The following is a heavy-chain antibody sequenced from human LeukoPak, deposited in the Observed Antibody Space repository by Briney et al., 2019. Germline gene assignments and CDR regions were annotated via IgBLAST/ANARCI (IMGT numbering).Heavy chain of an antibody. CDR1: GGSISSSSCY. CDR3: ARTLGYDYVWGSYQATPYYFDY. Sequence: SETLSLTCTVSGGSISSSSCYWGWIRQPPGKGLEWIGSIYYSGSTYYNPSLKSRVTISVDTSKNQFSLKLSSVTAADTAVYYCARTLGYDYVWGSYQATPYYFDYWGQGTLVTVSS. J-gene: IGHJ4*02. CDR2: IYYSGST. D-gene: IGHD3-16*01. V-gene: IGHV4-39*01.